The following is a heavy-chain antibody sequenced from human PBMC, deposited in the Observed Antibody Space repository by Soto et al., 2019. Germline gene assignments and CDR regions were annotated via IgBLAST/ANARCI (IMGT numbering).Heavy chain of an antibody. J-gene: IGHJ4*02. CDR2: IYYSGST. Sequence: SETLSLTCTVSGGSISSYYWSWIRQPPGKGLEWIGYIYYSGSTNYNPSLKSRVTISVDTSKNQFSLKLSSVTAAGTAVYYCARESMTHLFDYWGQGTLVTVSS. D-gene: IGHD2-21*01. V-gene: IGHV4-59*01. CDR1: GGSISSYY. CDR3: ARESMTHLFDY.